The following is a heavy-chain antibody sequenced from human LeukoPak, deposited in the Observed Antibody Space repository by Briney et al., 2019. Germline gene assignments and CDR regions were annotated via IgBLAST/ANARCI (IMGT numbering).Heavy chain of an antibody. V-gene: IGHV1-2*02. D-gene: IGHD5-12*01. J-gene: IGHJ4*02. CDR1: GYTFTSYD. CDR2: INPNSGGT. Sequence: ASVKVSCKASGYTFTSYDINWVRQATGQGLEWMGWINPNSGGTNYAQKFQGRVTMTRDTSISTAYMELSRLRSDDTAVYYCARISGYDANDYWGQGTLVTVSS. CDR3: ARISGYDANDY.